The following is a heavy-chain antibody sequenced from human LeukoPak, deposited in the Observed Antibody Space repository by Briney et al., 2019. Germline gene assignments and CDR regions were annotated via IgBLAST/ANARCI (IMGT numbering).Heavy chain of an antibody. V-gene: IGHV4-39*07. J-gene: IGHJ4*02. CDR2: INHSGST. Sequence: SETLSLTCTVSGGSISSGGYYWSWIRQPPGKGLEWIGEINHSGSTNYNPSLKSRVTILVDTSKNQFSLKLTSVTAADTAVYYCARRGGITVAATGYWGQGTLVTVSS. D-gene: IGHD6-19*01. CDR3: ARRGGITVAATGY. CDR1: GGSISSGGYY.